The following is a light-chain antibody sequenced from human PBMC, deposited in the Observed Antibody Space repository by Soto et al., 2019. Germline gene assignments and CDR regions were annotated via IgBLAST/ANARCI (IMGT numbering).Light chain of an antibody. CDR1: SSDVGGYNY. V-gene: IGLV2-14*01. CDR3: SSYTSSSTYVV. Sequence: QSALTQPASVSGSPGQSITISCTGTSSDVGGYNYVSWYQQHPGNAPKLMIYDVSNRPSGVSNRFSGSKSGNTASLTIPGLQAEDEADYYCSSYTSSSTYVVFGGGTQLTVL. J-gene: IGLJ2*01. CDR2: DVS.